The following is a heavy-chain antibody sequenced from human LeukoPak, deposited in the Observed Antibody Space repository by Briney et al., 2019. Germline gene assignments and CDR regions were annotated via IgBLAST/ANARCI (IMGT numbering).Heavy chain of an antibody. V-gene: IGHV4-4*07. CDR2: IYMNGIA. J-gene: IGHJ2*01. CDR3: ARNRDWYWFFDL. D-gene: IGHD1-14*01. Sequence: SETLSLTCSVSGGSSRNDIWNWIRQPAGKGLEWIGRIYMNGIANYNPSLKSRVTMSLDTSNSQFSLNLYSVTAADTAVYYCARNRDWYWFFDLWGRGTLVTVSS. CDR1: GGSSRNDI.